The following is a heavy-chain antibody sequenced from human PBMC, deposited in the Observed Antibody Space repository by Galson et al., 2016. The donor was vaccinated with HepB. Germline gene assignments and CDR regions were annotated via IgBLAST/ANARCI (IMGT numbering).Heavy chain of an antibody. Sequence: CAISGDSVTSDNTCWNWIRQSPSRGLEWLGRTYYRSTWFNDYADSVKSRITVTSDTSKNQFSLQLDSVTPDDTATYFCTRGYTQNGMNVWGQGTAVTV. CDR3: TRGYTQNGMNV. D-gene: IGHD5-24*01. V-gene: IGHV6-1*01. CDR2: TYYRSTWFN. J-gene: IGHJ6*02. CDR1: GDSVTSDNTC.